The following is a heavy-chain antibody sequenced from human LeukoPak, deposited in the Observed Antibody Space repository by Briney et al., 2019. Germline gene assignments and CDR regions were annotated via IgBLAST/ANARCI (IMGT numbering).Heavy chain of an antibody. D-gene: IGHD1-1*01. CDR2: IGATSGTT. Sequence: GGCLRLSCAPSGFTFRSYAMSWVRQAPGEGLEWVSSIGATSGTTYYADSVKGRFTISRDNSQNTLYLQMNGLRAEDTAVYYCAKALSYWNYFDYWGQGTLVTVSS. V-gene: IGHV3-23*01. CDR3: AKALSYWNYFDY. CDR1: GFTFRSYA. J-gene: IGHJ4*02.